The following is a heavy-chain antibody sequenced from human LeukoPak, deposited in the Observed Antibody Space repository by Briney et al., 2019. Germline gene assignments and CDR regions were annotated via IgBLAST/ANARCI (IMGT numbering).Heavy chain of an antibody. CDR2: IYPSDSDT. CDR3: ARPLQGIVGATGFDY. J-gene: IGHJ4*02. D-gene: IGHD1-26*01. V-gene: IGHV5-51*01. Sequence: GESLKISCQGSEYSLATYWIAWLRQMPGKGLEWMGIIYPSDSDTRYSPSFQGQVTISADKSIKTAYLQWSSLKASDTAMYYCARPLQGIVGATGFDYWGQGTLVTVSS. CDR1: EYSLATYW.